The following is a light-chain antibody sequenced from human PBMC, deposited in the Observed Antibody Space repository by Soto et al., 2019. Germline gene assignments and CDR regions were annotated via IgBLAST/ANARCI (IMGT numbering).Light chain of an antibody. Sequence: EIVLTQSPGTLSLSPVERATLSCRASQSVSSSYLAWYQQNPGQAPRLLIYSASSRATGIPDRFSGSGSGTDFTLTSSTLEPEDFAVYYCQQYGSPPVPFGQGTRLGIK. V-gene: IGKV3-20*01. CDR1: QSVSSSY. J-gene: IGKJ5*01. CDR2: SAS. CDR3: QQYGSPPVP.